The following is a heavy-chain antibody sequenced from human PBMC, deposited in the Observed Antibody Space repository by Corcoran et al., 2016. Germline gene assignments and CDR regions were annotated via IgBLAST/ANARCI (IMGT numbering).Heavy chain of an antibody. Sequence: QVQLVQSGAEVKKPGASVKVSCKASGYTFTSYYMHWVRQAPGQGLEWMGIINPSGGSTSYAQKFQGRVTMTRDTSTSTVYMELSSLRSEDTAVNYWARASTVVTPGGYWGQGTLVTVSS. CDR2: INPSGGST. CDR1: GYTFTSYY. CDR3: ARASTVVTPGGY. V-gene: IGHV1-46*01. D-gene: IGHD2-15*01. J-gene: IGHJ4*02.